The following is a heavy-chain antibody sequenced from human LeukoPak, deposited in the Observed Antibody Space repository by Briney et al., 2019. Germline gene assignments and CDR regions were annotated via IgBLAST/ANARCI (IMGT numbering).Heavy chain of an antibody. D-gene: IGHD3-22*01. Sequence: GGSLGLSCAASGFTFSNYAMTWVRQAPGKGLEWVSSLSDSGGSTYYADSVKGRFTISRDNSKNTLFLQMNSLRAEDTAVYYCAKQPDSSGFPSFFDYWGQGTLVTVSS. CDR1: GFTFSNYA. CDR3: AKQPDSSGFPSFFDY. V-gene: IGHV3-23*01. J-gene: IGHJ4*02. CDR2: LSDSGGST.